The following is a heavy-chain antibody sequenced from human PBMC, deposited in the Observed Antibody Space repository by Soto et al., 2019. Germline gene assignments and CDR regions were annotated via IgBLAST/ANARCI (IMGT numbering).Heavy chain of an antibody. CDR3: ARDAGSSYYDSSGYYYFDY. V-gene: IGHV1-69*13. CDR2: IIPIFGTA. D-gene: IGHD3-22*01. CDR1: GGTFSSYA. Sequence: SVKVSCKASGGTFSSYAISWVRQAPGQGLEWMGGIIPIFGTANYAQKFQGRVTITADESTSTAYMELSSLRSEDTAVYYCARDAGSSYYDSSGYYYFDYWGQGTLVTV. J-gene: IGHJ4*02.